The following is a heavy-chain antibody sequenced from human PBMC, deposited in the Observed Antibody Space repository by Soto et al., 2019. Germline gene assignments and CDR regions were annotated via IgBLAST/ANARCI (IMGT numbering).Heavy chain of an antibody. D-gene: IGHD4-17*01. V-gene: IGHV3-73*02. Sequence: EVQLVESGGGLVQPGGSLKLSCAASGFTFSGSAMHWVRQASGKGLEWVGRIRSKANSYATAYAASVKGRFTISRDDSKNPAYLQMNSLKTEDTAVYSCTYYGDYHDYGGQGTLVTVSS. CDR1: GFTFSGSA. J-gene: IGHJ4*02. CDR2: IRSKANSYAT. CDR3: TYYGDYHDY.